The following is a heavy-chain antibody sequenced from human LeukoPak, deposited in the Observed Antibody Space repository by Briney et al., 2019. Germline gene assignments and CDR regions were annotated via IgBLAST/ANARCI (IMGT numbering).Heavy chain of an antibody. CDR3: ARRGTIGTIDY. CDR2: IYYSGST. Sequence: SETLSLTCTVSGGSISSSSYYWGWIRQPPGKGLEWIGSIYYSGSTYYNPSLKSRVTISVDTSKNQFSLKLSSVTAADTAVYYCARRGTIGTIDYWGQGTLVTVSS. J-gene: IGHJ4*02. V-gene: IGHV4-39*01. D-gene: IGHD1-14*01. CDR1: GGSISSSSYY.